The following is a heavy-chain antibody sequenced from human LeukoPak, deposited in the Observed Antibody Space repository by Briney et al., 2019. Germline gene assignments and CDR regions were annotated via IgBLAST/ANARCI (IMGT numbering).Heavy chain of an antibody. J-gene: IGHJ6*02. CDR3: AKDLDAYDDFYGMDV. CDR1: GFTFSSYG. D-gene: IGHD1-1*01. Sequence: GGSLRLSCAASGFTFSSYGMRWIRQAPGKGLEWMAVISYDGSNKYNADSEKGLFTISRDTTNNTPYLQMNSPRAEDTAVYYAAKDLDAYDDFYGMDVGGQGTTVTVPS. CDR2: ISYDGSNK. V-gene: IGHV3-30*18.